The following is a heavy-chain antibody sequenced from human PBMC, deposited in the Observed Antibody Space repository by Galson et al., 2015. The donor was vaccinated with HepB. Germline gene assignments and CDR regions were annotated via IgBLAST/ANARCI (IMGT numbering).Heavy chain of an antibody. D-gene: IGHD2/OR15-2a*01. CDR2: IWFDGTQN. J-gene: IGHJ3*02. Sequence: SLRLSCAASGAASGSTFSRHGMHWVRQAPGKGLEWVALIWFDGTQNYHAEYLKGRFTISRDNSKNILYLQMNSLGAEDTAMYYCARYLGDYYGFDIWGQGTMVIVSA. CDR1: GSTFSRHG. V-gene: IGHV3-33*01. CDR3: ARYLGDYYGFDI.